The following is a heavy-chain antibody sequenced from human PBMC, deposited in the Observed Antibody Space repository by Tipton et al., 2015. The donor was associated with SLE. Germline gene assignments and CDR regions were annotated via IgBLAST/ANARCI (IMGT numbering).Heavy chain of an antibody. Sequence: TLSLTCDVSGGSISSFNYWIWIRQSPEKGLEWIGEVNHSGSTNYNPSLKRRVTISVDTSKYQFSLKLSSVTAAEAAVYYCATSLVATTIYFGYPGRGSLIAVTS. CDR3: ATSLVATTIYFGY. CDR1: GGSISSFNY. V-gene: IGHV4/OR15-8*03. D-gene: IGHD5-12*01. CDR2: VNHSGST. J-gene: IGHJ4*02.